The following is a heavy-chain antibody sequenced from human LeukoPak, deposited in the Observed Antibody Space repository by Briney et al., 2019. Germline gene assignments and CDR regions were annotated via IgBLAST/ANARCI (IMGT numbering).Heavy chain of an antibody. V-gene: IGHV3-48*03. Sequence: GGSLRLSCAASGFTFSSYEMNWVRQAPGKGLEWVSYISSSGSTIYYADSVKGRFTISRDNAKNSLYLQMNSLRAEDTAVYYCARGTVADRQRAPPKECFGPWGQGTLVTVSS. CDR1: GFTFSSYE. J-gene: IGHJ5*02. D-gene: IGHD6-6*01. CDR2: ISSSGSTI. CDR3: ARGTVADRQRAPPKECFGP.